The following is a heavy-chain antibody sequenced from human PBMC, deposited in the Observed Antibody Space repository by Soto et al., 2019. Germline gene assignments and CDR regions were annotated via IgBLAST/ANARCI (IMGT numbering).Heavy chain of an antibody. D-gene: IGHD3-3*01. Sequence: GGSLRLSCAASGLTFSSYAMSWVRQAPGKGLEWVSHISNSGRGTKYADSVKGRFTISRDNSKNTLYLQMNSLRAEDTAIYYCAKDALAYYDFWSWGQGTMVTVYS. V-gene: IGHV3-23*01. J-gene: IGHJ4*02. CDR1: GLTFSSYA. CDR2: ISNSGRGT. CDR3: AKDALAYYDFWS.